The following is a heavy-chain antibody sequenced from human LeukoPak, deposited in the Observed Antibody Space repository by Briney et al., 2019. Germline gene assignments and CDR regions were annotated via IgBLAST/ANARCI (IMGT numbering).Heavy chain of an antibody. D-gene: IGHD3-22*01. CDR2: ISSSSSTI. V-gene: IGHV3-48*01. CDR1: GFTFSNAW. CDR3: ARDRHKYNYDSGGYPPY. Sequence: PGGSLRLSCAASGFTFSNAWMSWVRQAPGKGLEWVSYISSSSSTIYYADAVKGRSTISRDNAKNSLYLQMNTLRAEDTAVYYCARDRHKYNYDSGGYPPYWGQGTLVTVSS. J-gene: IGHJ4*02.